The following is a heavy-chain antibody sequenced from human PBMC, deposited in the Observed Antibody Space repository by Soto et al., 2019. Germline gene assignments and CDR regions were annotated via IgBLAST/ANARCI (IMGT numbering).Heavy chain of an antibody. CDR2: ISGSGGST. V-gene: IGHV3-23*01. J-gene: IGHJ4*02. CDR3: AKAKKTVVTPSPYN. D-gene: IGHD2-21*02. Sequence: GGSLRLSCAASGFTFSSYAMSWVRQAPGKGLEWVSAISGSGGSTYYADSVKGRFTISRDNSKSTLYLQMNSLRAEDTAVYYCAKAKKTVVTPSPYNWGQGTLVTVSS. CDR1: GFTFSSYA.